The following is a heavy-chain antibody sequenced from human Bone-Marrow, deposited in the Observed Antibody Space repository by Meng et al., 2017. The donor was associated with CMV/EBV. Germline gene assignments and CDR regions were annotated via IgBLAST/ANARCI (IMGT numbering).Heavy chain of an antibody. Sequence: SETLSLTCTVSGGSISSSHHYWGWIRQPPGKGLQWIGIAYYSGNTYYNPSLKSRVTISVDTSKNQFSLKLSSVTAADTAVYYCATLRYSSSFHYYYGMDVWGQGTTVTVYS. CDR1: GGSISSSHHY. J-gene: IGHJ6*01. CDR3: ATLRYSSSFHYYYGMDV. D-gene: IGHD6-6*01. V-gene: IGHV4-39*07. CDR2: AYYSGNT.